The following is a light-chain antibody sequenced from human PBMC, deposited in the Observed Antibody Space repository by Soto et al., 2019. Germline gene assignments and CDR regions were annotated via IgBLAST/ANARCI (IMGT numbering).Light chain of an antibody. J-gene: IGKJ1*01. Sequence: EIVMTQSPATLSVSPGARAPLSCRASQSVSSNLAWYQQKPGQAPRLLIYGASTGATGIPARFSGSGSGTEFTLTISSLQSEDFAVYYCQQYNNWPPTFGQGTKVDIK. CDR3: QQYNNWPPT. CDR2: GAS. V-gene: IGKV3-15*01. CDR1: QSVSSN.